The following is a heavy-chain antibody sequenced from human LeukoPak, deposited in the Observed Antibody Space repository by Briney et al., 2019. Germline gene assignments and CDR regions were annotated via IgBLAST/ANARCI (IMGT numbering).Heavy chain of an antibody. CDR1: GFTFTSYA. CDR3: AKEVRAIYRGVMGNS. V-gene: IGHV3-23*01. D-gene: IGHD3-10*01. J-gene: IGHJ4*02. Sequence: GGSLRLSCAASGFTFTSYAMSWVRQVPGKGLEWVSAISGSGGSTSYADSVKGRLTTSRDKSKNTLYLKMNRLRAEDTAVYCCAKEVRAIYRGVMGNSWGQGKLWTVSS. CDR2: ISGSGGST.